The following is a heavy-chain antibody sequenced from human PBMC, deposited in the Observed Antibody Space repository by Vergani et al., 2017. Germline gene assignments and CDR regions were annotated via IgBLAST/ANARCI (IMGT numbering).Heavy chain of an antibody. D-gene: IGHD3-16*01. CDR1: GFTFSSYA. CDR3: AKDELGGTAREYFQH. Sequence: EVQLLESGGGLVQPGGSLRLSCAASGFTFSSYAMSWVRQAPGKGLEWVSAISGSGGSTYYADSVKGRFTISRDNSKTTLYLQMNSLRAEDTAVYYCAKDELGGTAREYFQHWGQGTLVTVSS. CDR2: ISGSGGST. V-gene: IGHV3-23*01. J-gene: IGHJ1*01.